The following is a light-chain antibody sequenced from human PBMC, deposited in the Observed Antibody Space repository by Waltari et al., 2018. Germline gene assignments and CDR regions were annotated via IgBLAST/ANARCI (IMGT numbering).Light chain of an antibody. Sequence: DIQMTQSPSTLSAFVGERVTITCRASQSINRWVAWYQQKPGKAPKLRIHEVSSLVSGVPSRFSGSGSGTEFTLTISSLQPDDFATYYCQQYNSDDWTFGQGTKV. V-gene: IGKV1-5*01. J-gene: IGKJ1*01. CDR1: QSINRW. CDR2: EVS. CDR3: QQYNSDDWT.